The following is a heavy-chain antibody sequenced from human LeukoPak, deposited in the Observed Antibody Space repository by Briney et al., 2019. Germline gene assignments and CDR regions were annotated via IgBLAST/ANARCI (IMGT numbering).Heavy chain of an antibody. CDR2: ISSSSSYI. V-gene: IGHV3-21*01. CDR1: GFPFHNYS. J-gene: IGHJ3*02. Sequence: PWGSLGLPFSASGFPFHNYSMNWVRPAPGKGLEWVSSISSSSSYIYYADSVKGRFTISRDNAKNSLYLQMNSLRAEDTAVYYCARGAGSDAFDIWGQGTMVTVSS. CDR3: ARGAGSDAFDI.